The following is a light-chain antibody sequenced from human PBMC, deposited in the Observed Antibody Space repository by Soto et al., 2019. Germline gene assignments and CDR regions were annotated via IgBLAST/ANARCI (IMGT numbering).Light chain of an antibody. CDR2: GAS. J-gene: IGKJ1*01. Sequence: EIVMTQSPATLSVSPGERATLSCRASQSVSSNLAWYQQKPGQAPRLLIYGASTRATGIPARFSGSGSGTDFTLTISSLQSEDFPVYYCQQYNDLPRTFGQGPKVEIK. V-gene: IGKV3-15*01. CDR3: QQYNDLPRT. CDR1: QSVSSN.